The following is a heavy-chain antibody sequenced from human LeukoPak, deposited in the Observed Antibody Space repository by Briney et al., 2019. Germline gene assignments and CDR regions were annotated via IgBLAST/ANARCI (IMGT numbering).Heavy chain of an antibody. D-gene: IGHD6-13*01. V-gene: IGHV3-23*01. J-gene: IGHJ4*02. Sequence: PGGSLRLSCAASGFTFSSYAMSWVRQAPGKGLEWVSAISGSGGSTYYADSVKGRFTISRDNSKNTLYLQMNSLRAEDTAVYYCAKEIAAAGPPRASFPYWGQGTLVTVSS. CDR2: ISGSGGST. CDR3: AKEIAAAGPPRASFPY. CDR1: GFTFSSYA.